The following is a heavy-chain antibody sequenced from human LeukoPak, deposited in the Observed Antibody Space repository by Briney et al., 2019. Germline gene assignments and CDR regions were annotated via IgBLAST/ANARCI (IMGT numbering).Heavy chain of an antibody. CDR3: ARDSGWDSSGWFDY. CDR2: INHSGST. D-gene: IGHD6-19*01. Sequence: PSETLSLTCAVYGGSFSGYYWSWIRQPPGKGLEWIGEINHSGSTNYNPSLKSRVTISVDTSKNQFSLKLSSVTAADTAVYYCARDSGWDSSGWFDYWGQGTLVTVSS. V-gene: IGHV4-34*01. CDR1: GGSFSGYY. J-gene: IGHJ4*02.